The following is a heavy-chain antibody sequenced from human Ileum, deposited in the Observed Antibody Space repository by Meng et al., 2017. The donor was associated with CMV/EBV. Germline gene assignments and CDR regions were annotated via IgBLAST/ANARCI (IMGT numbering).Heavy chain of an antibody. D-gene: IGHD6-19*01. J-gene: IGHJ4*02. V-gene: IGHV4-4*02. CDR1: GGSISSSNW. Sequence: GSLRLSCAVSGGSISSSNWWSWVRQPPGKGLEWIGEIHHSGSTNYNPSLKSRVTISVDKSKNQFSLKLSSVTAADPAVYYCVDSSGWYDYWGQGALVTVSS. CDR3: VDSSGWYDY. CDR2: IHHSGST.